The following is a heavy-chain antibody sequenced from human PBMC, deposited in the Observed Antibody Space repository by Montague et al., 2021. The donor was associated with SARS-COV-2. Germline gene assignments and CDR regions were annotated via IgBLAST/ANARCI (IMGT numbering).Heavy chain of an antibody. V-gene: IGHV3-30*18. CDR3: AKDQGDCSSSRCFRGWTYYYYGMDV. CDR1: GFTFSSYG. D-gene: IGHD2-2*01. J-gene: IGHJ6*02. CDR2: ISYDGSNK. Sequence: SLRLSCPASGFTFSSYGIHWVRQAPGKGLEWVAVISYDGSNKHYXXSLKGRFTISRDNSKNTLYLQMNGLRAEDTAVYYCAKDQGDCSSSRCFRGWTYYYYGMDVWGQGTTVTVSS.